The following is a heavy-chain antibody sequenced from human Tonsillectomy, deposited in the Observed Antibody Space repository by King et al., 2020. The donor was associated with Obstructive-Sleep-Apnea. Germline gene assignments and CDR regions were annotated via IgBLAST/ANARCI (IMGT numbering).Heavy chain of an antibody. CDR2: IWYDGSNK. Sequence: VQLVESGGGVVQPGRSLRLSCAASVFSFSIYGMHWVRQAPGKGLDWVAFIWYDGSNKYFVDYVKGRLTISSENSKYTLYLQMNNLVAEDTAVYSWARDRGDYDILTGFTPDAFDVWGQGTMVTVSS. V-gene: IGHV3-33*01. D-gene: IGHD3-9*01. CDR1: VFSFSIYG. CDR3: ARDRGDYDILTGFTPDAFDV. J-gene: IGHJ3*01.